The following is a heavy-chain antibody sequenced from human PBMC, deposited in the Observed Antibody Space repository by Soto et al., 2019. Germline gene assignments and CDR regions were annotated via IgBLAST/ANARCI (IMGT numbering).Heavy chain of an antibody. CDR3: ARSYGSGNYYGVPSNWFDP. V-gene: IGHV4-31*03. D-gene: IGHD3-10*01. Sequence: SETLSLTCTVSGGSIRSGTYYWNWIRQHPGKGLVLIGYIYHSWSTYYIPSLESRVSISLDASMNIFFLKFSSVTSADTAVYFCARSYGSGNYYGVPSNWFDPWGPGTQVTVSS. CDR2: IYHSWST. CDR1: GGSIRSGTYY. J-gene: IGHJ5*02.